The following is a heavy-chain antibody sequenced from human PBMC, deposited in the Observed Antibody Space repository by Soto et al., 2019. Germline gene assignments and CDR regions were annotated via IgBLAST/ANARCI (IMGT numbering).Heavy chain of an antibody. V-gene: IGHV4-4*02. CDR1: GGSISSSNW. CDR2: IYHSGST. CDR3: ASEYCSGGSCSNSFDY. J-gene: IGHJ4*02. Sequence: WETLSLTCAVSGGSISSSNWWSWVRQPPGKGLEWIGEIYHSGSTNYNPSLKSRVTISVDKSKNQFSLKLSSVTAADTAVYYCASEYCSGGSCSNSFDYWGQGTIVTVYS. D-gene: IGHD2-15*01.